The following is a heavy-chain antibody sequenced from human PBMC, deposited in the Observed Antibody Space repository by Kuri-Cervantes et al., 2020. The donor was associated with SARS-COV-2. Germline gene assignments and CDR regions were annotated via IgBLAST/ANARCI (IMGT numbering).Heavy chain of an antibody. J-gene: IGHJ6*02. CDR3: ARVGPVISPMDV. Sequence: ASVKVSCKASGGIFKNLVIAWVRQAPGQRLEWMGWINTGNGNTKYSQKLQGRITISRDTSASTAYMEQSRLRSEDTAVYYCARVGPVISPMDVWGQGTTVTVSS. V-gene: IGHV1-3*04. CDR1: GGIFKNLV. D-gene: IGHD2-2*01. CDR2: INTGNGNT.